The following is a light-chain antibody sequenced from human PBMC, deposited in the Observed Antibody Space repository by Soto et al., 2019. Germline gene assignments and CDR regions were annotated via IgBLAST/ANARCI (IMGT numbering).Light chain of an antibody. J-gene: IGLJ2*01. Sequence: QSVLTQPPSVSGAPGQRVTISCTGTSSSIVAGSDVHWYQQLPGTAPKLLIFGNTNRPSGVPDRFSGSKSGTSASLAITGLQAEDEGDYYCQSYDSRLSVVVFGGGTKLTVL. CDR2: GNT. CDR1: SSSIVAGSD. CDR3: QSYDSRLSVVV. V-gene: IGLV1-40*01.